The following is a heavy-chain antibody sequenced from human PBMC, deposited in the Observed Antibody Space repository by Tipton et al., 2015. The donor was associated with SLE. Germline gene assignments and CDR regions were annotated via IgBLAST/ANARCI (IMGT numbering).Heavy chain of an antibody. Sequence: TLSLTCTVSGGSISSSSYYWGWIRQPPGKGLEWIGSIYYSGSTYYNPSLKSRVTISVDTSKNQFSLKLSSVTAADTAVYYCARRRAIAVAGLDAFDIWGQGTMVTVSS. CDR3: ARRRAIAVAGLDAFDI. CDR2: IYYSGST. V-gene: IGHV4-39*07. D-gene: IGHD6-19*01. CDR1: GGSISSSSYY. J-gene: IGHJ3*02.